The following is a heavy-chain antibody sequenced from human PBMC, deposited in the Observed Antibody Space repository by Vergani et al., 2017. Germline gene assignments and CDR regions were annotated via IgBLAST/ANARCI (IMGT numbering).Heavy chain of an antibody. V-gene: IGHV3-73*02. Sequence: EVQLVESGGGLVQPGGSLKLSCAASGFTFSGSAMHWVRQASGKGLEWVGRIRSKANSYATAYAASVKGRFTISRDDSKNTAYLQMNSLKTEDTAVYYCTRDTFMIAAAGTRAFDIWGQGTMVTVSS. D-gene: IGHD6-13*01. CDR2: IRSKANSYAT. J-gene: IGHJ3*02. CDR1: GFTFSGSA. CDR3: TRDTFMIAAAGTRAFDI.